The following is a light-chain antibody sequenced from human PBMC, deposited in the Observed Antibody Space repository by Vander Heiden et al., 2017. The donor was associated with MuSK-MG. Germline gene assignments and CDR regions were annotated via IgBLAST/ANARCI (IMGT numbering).Light chain of an antibody. V-gene: IGKV1-5*03. CDR2: QAS. CDR1: QSISTW. CDR3: QQDDNYPIFT. Sequence: DIQMTQSPSTLSASVGDRVTITCRASQSISTWLAWYQQKPGKAPKLLIYQASSLGSGVPSRFSGSGYGTEFTLTISSRQPDDFAAYYCQQDDNYPIFTFGQGTKMXIK. J-gene: IGKJ2*01.